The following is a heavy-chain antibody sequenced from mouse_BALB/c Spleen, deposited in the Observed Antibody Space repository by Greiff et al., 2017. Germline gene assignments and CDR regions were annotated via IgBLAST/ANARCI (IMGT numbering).Heavy chain of an antibody. CDR3: AKPFITTVVGAMDY. CDR2: IWGDGST. Sequence: QVQLKQSGPSLVQPSQSLSITCTVSGFSLTSYGVHWVRQSPGKGLEWLGVIWGDGSTNYHSALISRLSISKDNSKSQVFLKLNSLQTDDTATYYCAKPFITTVVGAMDYWGQGTSVTVSS. V-gene: IGHV2-3*01. CDR1: GFSLTSYG. D-gene: IGHD1-1*01. J-gene: IGHJ4*01.